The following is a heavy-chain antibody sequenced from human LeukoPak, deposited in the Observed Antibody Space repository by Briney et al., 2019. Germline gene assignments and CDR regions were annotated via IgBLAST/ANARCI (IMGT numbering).Heavy chain of an antibody. J-gene: IGHJ2*01. CDR3: ARDRGQWLVDWYFDL. Sequence: PSQTLSLTCTVSGGSISSGSYYWSWIRQPAGKGLEWIGRIYTSGSTNYNPSLKSRVTISVDTSKNQCSLKLSSVTAADTAVYYCARDRGQWLVDWYFDLWGRGTLVTVSS. V-gene: IGHV4-61*02. CDR1: GGSISSGSYY. CDR2: IYTSGST. D-gene: IGHD6-19*01.